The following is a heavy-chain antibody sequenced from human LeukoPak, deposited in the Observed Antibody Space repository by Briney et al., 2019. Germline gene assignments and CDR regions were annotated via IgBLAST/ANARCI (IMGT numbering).Heavy chain of an antibody. V-gene: IGHV4-39*01. CDR3: ARQVVATIGYYYYYGMDV. J-gene: IGHJ6*02. D-gene: IGHD5-12*01. CDR1: GGSISSSSYY. Sequence: SETLSLTCTVSGGSISSSSYYWGWIRQPPGKGLEWIGSIYYSGSTYYNPSLKSRVTISVDTSKNQFSLELSSVTAADTAVYYCARQVVATIGYYYYYGMDVWGQGTTVTVSS. CDR2: IYYSGST.